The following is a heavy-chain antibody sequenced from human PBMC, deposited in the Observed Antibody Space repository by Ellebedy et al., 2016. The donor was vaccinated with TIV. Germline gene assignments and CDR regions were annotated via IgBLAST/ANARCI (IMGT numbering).Heavy chain of an antibody. J-gene: IGHJ4*02. Sequence: GESLKISCATSGFTFSNYWMNWVRQAPGKGLEWVSSISGSSSYIYYADSVKGRFTISRDNAKNSLYLQMNSLRAEDTAVYYCARRGYSYGYSFDYWGQGTLVTVSS. D-gene: IGHD5-18*01. CDR2: ISGSSSYI. CDR3: ARRGYSYGYSFDY. V-gene: IGHV3-21*04. CDR1: GFTFSNYW.